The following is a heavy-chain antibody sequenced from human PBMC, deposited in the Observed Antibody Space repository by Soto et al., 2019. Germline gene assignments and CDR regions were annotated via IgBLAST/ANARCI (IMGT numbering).Heavy chain of an antibody. CDR1: GGSISSGGYY. Sequence: SETLSLTCTVSGGSISSGGYYWSWIRQHPGKGLEWIGYIYYSGSTNYNPSLKSRVTISVDTSKNQFSLKLSSVTAADTAVYYCATSGSYPPELNYYYGMDVWGQGTTVTVSS. CDR3: ATSGSYPPELNYYYGMDV. J-gene: IGHJ6*02. CDR2: IYYSGST. D-gene: IGHD1-26*01. V-gene: IGHV4-61*08.